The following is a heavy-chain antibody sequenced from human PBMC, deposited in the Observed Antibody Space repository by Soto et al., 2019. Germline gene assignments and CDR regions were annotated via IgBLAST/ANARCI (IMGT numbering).Heavy chain of an antibody. V-gene: IGHV1-2*02. CDR2: INPDNGYT. CDR1: GYTFTGSY. J-gene: IGHJ4*02. Sequence: ASVKVSCKASGYTFTGSYIHWVRQAPGQGLEWMGWINPDNGYTYYSEKLQGRVTMTRDTSISTVYMDLSRLTSDDTAVYYCARDEGSYLFDFWGQGTLVTVSS. CDR3: ARDEGSYLFDF.